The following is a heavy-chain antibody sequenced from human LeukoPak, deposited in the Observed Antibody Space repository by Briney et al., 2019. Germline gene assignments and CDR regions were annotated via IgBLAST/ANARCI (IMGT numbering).Heavy chain of an antibody. CDR1: GFTFSSYG. CDR3: AKDGSGSYYNPYFDY. CDR2: ISTSGGST. D-gene: IGHD3-10*01. J-gene: IGHJ4*02. Sequence: GGSLRLSCAASGFTFSSYGMNWVRQAPGKGLEWVSAISTSGGSTYYADSVKGRFTISRDNSKNTLYLQMNSLRAEDTALYYCAKDGSGSYYNPYFDYWGQGTLVTVSS. V-gene: IGHV3-23*01.